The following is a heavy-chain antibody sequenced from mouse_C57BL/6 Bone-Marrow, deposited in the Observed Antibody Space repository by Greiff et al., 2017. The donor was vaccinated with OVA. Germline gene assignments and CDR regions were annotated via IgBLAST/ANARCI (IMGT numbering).Heavy chain of an antibody. J-gene: IGHJ2*01. CDR2: IDPENGDT. Sequence: EVQLQQPGAELVRPGASVKLSCTASGFNIKDDYMHWVKQRPEQGPEWIGWIDPENGDTEYASKFQGKATITADTSSNTADLQLSSLTSEDTAVYYCTLSELYYFDYCGQGTTLTVSS. D-gene: IGHD4-1*01. CDR3: TLSELYYFDY. CDR1: GFNIKDDY. V-gene: IGHV14-4*01.